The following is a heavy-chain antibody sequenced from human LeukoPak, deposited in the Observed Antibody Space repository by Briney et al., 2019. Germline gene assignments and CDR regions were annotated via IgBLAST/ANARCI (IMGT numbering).Heavy chain of an antibody. CDR2: IYYSGST. V-gene: IGHV4-59*08. D-gene: IGHD3-10*01. J-gene: IGHJ4*02. CDR1: GGSISSYY. Sequence: SETLSLTCTVSGGSISSYYWSWIRQPPGKGLEWIGYIYYSGSTNYNPSLKSRVTISVDTSKNQFSLKLSSVTAADTAVYYCARHRGEWGFGESSGYFDYWGRGTLVTVSS. CDR3: ARHRGEWGFGESSGYFDY.